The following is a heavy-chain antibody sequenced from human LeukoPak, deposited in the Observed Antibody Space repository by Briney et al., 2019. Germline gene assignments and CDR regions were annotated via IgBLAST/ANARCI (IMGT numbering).Heavy chain of an antibody. CDR2: ISGSGGST. D-gene: IGHD3-9*01. CDR1: GFTFSSYA. CDR3: AKTRRAGRYFDWLLSNWFDP. V-gene: IGHV3-23*01. Sequence: GGSLRLSCAASGFTFSSYAMSWVRQAPGKGLEWVSDISGSGGSTYYADSAKGRFTISRDNSKNTLYLQMNSLRAEDTAVYYCAKTRRAGRYFDWLLSNWFDPWGQGTLVTVSS. J-gene: IGHJ5*02.